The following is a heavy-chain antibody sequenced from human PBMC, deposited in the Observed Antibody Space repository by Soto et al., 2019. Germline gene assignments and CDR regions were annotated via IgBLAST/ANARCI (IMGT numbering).Heavy chain of an antibody. Sequence: QITLKESGPTLVKPTQTLTLTCTFSGFSLSISGVGVGWIRQPPGKALEWLALIYWDDDKRYSPSLKSRLTITNDTSKNQVVLTMTNMDPVDTATYYCAQVAALARWFDPWGQGTLVTVSS. CDR3: AQVAALARWFDP. V-gene: IGHV2-5*02. CDR2: IYWDDDK. CDR1: GFSLSISGVG. J-gene: IGHJ5*02. D-gene: IGHD6-6*01.